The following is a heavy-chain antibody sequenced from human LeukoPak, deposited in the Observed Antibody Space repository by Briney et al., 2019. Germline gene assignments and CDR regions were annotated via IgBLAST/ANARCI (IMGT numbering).Heavy chain of an antibody. D-gene: IGHD6-13*01. CDR2: ISYDGSNK. V-gene: IGHV3-30-3*01. J-gene: IGHJ5*02. CDR3: ARDQQQLVYDWFDP. CDR1: GFTFSSYA. Sequence: PGRSLRLSCAASGFTFSSYAMHWVRQAPGKGLEWVAVISYDGSNKYYADSVKGRFTISRDNSKNTLYLQMNSLRAEDTAVYYCARDQQQLVYDWFDPWGQGTLVTVSS.